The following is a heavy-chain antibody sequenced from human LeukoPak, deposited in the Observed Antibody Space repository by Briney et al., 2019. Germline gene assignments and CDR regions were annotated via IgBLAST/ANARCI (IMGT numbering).Heavy chain of an antibody. Sequence: GASVKVSCKASGYTFTSYGISWVRQAPGQGLEWMGWISAYNGNTNYAQKLQGRVTMTTDTSTSTAYMELRSLRSDDTAVYYCARDPRAKYYDYVWGSFDYWGQGTLVTVSS. J-gene: IGHJ4*02. CDR2: ISAYNGNT. CDR1: GYTFTSYG. D-gene: IGHD3-16*01. V-gene: IGHV1-18*01. CDR3: ARDPRAKYYDYVWGSFDY.